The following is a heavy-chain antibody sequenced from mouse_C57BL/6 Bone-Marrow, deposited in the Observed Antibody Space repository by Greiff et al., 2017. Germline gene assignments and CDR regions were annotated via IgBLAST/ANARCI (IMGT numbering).Heavy chain of an antibody. CDR3: ARRGTTVVAHFDY. V-gene: IGHV5-4*01. Sequence: EVQLVESGGGLVKPGGSLKLSCAASGFTFSSYAMSWVRQTPEKRLAWVATISDGGSYTYYPDNVKGRFTISRDNAKNNLYLQMSHLKSEDTAMYYCARRGTTVVAHFDYWGQGTTLTVSS. D-gene: IGHD1-1*01. CDR1: GFTFSSYA. CDR2: ISDGGSYT. J-gene: IGHJ2*01.